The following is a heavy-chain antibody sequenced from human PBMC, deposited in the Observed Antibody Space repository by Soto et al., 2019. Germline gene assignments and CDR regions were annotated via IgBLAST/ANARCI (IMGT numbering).Heavy chain of an antibody. Sequence: QVQLVQSGAEVKKPGASVKVSCKASGYTFTSYYMHWVRHAPGQGLEWMGIINPSGGSTSYAQKFQGRVTMTRDTSTSTVYMELSSLRSEDTAVYYCARVGNSSSWYQLAFDIWGQGTMVTVSS. CDR1: GYTFTSYY. J-gene: IGHJ3*02. D-gene: IGHD6-13*01. CDR3: ARVGNSSSWYQLAFDI. CDR2: INPSGGST. V-gene: IGHV1-46*01.